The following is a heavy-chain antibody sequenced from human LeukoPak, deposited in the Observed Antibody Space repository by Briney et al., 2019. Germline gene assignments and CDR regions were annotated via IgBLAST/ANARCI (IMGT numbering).Heavy chain of an antibody. CDR3: AKKHSYYGSGSYSYYYYMDV. D-gene: IGHD3-10*01. J-gene: IGHJ6*03. CDR2: ITSSSNYI. CDR1: GFTFSSYS. V-gene: IGHV3-21*04. Sequence: GGSLRLSCAASGFTFSSYSMNWVRQAPGKGLEWVSFITSSSNYIYYADSVKGRFTISRDNSKNTLYLQMNSLRAEDTAVYYCAKKHSYYGSGSYSYYYYMDVWGKGTTVTISS.